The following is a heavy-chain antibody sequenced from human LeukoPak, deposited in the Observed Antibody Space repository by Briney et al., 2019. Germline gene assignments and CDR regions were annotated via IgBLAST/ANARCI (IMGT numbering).Heavy chain of an antibody. CDR1: GFTFSDYG. D-gene: IGHD2-2*02. Sequence: GGSLRLSCEASGFTFSDYGMNWVRQSPGKGLEWISYFDDSSGAIYYADSVKGRFAISRDNAKNSLYLQMNSLRAEDTAVYYCARSSISSSYTYWGQGTLVTVSS. CDR2: FDDSSGAI. V-gene: IGHV3-48*04. J-gene: IGHJ4*02. CDR3: ARSSISSSYTY.